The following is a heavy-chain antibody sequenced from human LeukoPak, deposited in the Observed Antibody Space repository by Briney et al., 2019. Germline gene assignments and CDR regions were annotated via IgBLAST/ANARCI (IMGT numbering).Heavy chain of an antibody. CDR1: VGSISISSYY. J-gene: IGHJ4*02. CDR2: IYSSGST. Sequence: SETLSLTCTVSVGSISISSYYWGWIRQLPGKGLQWIVSIYSSGSTYYNPSLKSRVTISVDTSKNQFSLKLSSVIAADTAFYYCVRRRSTYGYYFDYWGQGSLVTVSS. V-gene: IGHV4-39*07. D-gene: IGHD5-18*01. CDR3: VRRRSTYGYYFDY.